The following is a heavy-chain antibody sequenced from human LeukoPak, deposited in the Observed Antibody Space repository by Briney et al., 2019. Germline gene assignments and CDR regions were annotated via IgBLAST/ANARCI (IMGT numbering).Heavy chain of an antibody. CDR1: GYSFSSYW. V-gene: IGHV5-51*01. Sequence: RGESLKISCKGSGYSFSSYWIGWVRQMPGKGLEWMGIIYPGDSDTRYSPSFQGQVTISADKSISTAYLQWSSLKASDTAMYYCARSSGSYGYYYGMDVWGQGTTVTVSS. D-gene: IGHD1-26*01. CDR3: ARSSGSYGYYYGMDV. CDR2: IYPGDSDT. J-gene: IGHJ6*02.